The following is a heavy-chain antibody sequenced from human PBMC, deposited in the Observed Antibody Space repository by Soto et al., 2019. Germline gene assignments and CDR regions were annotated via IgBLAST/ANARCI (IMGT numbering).Heavy chain of an antibody. V-gene: IGHV3-33*01. CDR2: IWYDGSNK. CDR3: ARDPLRRDGVLDY. J-gene: IGHJ4*02. CDR1: GFTFSSYG. Sequence: QVQLVESGGGVVQPGRSLRLSCAASGFTFSSYGMHWVRQAPGKGLEWVAVIWYDGSNKYYADSVKGRFTISRDNSKNTLYPQMNSRRAEDTAVYYCARDPLRRDGVLDYWGQGTLVTVSS. D-gene: IGHD3-16*01.